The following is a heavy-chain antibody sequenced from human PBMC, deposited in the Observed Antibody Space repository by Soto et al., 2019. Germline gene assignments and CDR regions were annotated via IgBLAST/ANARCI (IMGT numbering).Heavy chain of an antibody. V-gene: IGHV4-34*01. CDR2: INHSGST. Sequence: PSETLSLTCAVYGGSFSGYYWSWVRQPPGKGLEWIGEINHSGSTNYNPSLKSRLTISVDTSKNQFSLKLSSVTAADTAVYYCARRQSSSWYGLWGQGTLVTVSS. J-gene: IGHJ4*02. CDR1: GGSFSGYY. CDR3: ARRQSSSWYGL. D-gene: IGHD6-13*01.